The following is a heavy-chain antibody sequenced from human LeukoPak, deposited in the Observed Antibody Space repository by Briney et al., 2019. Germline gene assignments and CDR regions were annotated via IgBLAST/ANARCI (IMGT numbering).Heavy chain of an antibody. J-gene: IGHJ4*02. D-gene: IGHD3-22*01. CDR2: INHSGST. Sequence: SETLPLTCAVYGGSFSGYYWSWIRQPPGKGLEWIGEINHSGSTNYNPSLKSRVTISVDTSKNQFSLKLSSVTAADTAVYYCARLWAYYYDSSGYYGDDYWGQGTLVTVSS. CDR3: ARLWAYYYDSSGYYGDDY. CDR1: GGSFSGYY. V-gene: IGHV4-34*01.